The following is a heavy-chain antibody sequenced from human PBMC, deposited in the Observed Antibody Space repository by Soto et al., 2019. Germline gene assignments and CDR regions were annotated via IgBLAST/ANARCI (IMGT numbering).Heavy chain of an antibody. V-gene: IGHV3-9*01. J-gene: IGHJ5*02. D-gene: IGHD3-16*01. Sequence: EVQLVESGGGLVQPGRSLRLSCVASGFTCDDYAMHWVRQAPGKGLEWVSGISWNSGSIGYADSVKGRFTISRDNAKNSLDLQMTSLGTEDTALYYCAKGGFLGELPLEGPIDPWGQGTLVTVSS. CDR2: ISWNSGSI. CDR1: GFTCDDYA. CDR3: AKGGFLGELPLEGPIDP.